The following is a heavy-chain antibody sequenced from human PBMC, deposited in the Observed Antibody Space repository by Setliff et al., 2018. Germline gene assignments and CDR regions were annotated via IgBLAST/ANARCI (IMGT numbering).Heavy chain of an antibody. CDR2: IYTSGAT. J-gene: IGHJ1*01. Sequence: SSETLSLTCSVSGVSVSDYYWSWIRQPAGRGLEYIGRIYTSGATNYSPSVRGLVTISVDHLKNQVSLNLKSVTAADTAVYFCAGATGVTYTWYFEHWGQGSLVTVSS. V-gene: IGHV4-4*07. CDR1: GVSVSDYY. D-gene: IGHD2-21*02. CDR3: AGATGVTYTWYFEH.